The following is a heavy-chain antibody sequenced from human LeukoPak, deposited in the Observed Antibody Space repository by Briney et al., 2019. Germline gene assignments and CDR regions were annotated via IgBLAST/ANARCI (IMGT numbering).Heavy chain of an antibody. J-gene: IGHJ4*02. CDR2: ISAYNGNT. D-gene: IGHD3-22*01. CDR1: GYTFTSYG. V-gene: IGHV1-18*01. Sequence: ASVKVSCKASGYTFTSYGISWVRQAPGQGLEWMGWISAYNGNTNYAQKLQGRVTMTTDTSTSTAYMELRSLRSDDTAVYYCAGAGDYYDSSGYYFPFDYWGQGTLVTVSS. CDR3: AGAGDYYDSSGYYFPFDY.